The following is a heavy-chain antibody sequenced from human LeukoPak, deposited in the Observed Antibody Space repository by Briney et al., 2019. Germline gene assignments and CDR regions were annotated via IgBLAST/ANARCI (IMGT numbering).Heavy chain of an antibody. CDR2: ISAYNSNT. V-gene: IGHV1-18*01. CDR1: GYTFTSYG. Sequence: GASVKVSCKASGYTFTSYGISWVRQAPGQGLEWMGWISAYNSNTNYAQKLQGRVTMTTDTSTSTAHMELRSLRSDDTAVYYCARDAPIFGVVIMPYYYMDVWGKGTTVTVSS. D-gene: IGHD3-3*01. J-gene: IGHJ6*03. CDR3: ARDAPIFGVVIMPYYYMDV.